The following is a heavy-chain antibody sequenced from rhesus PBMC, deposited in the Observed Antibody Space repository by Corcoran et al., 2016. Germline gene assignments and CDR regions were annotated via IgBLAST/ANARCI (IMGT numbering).Heavy chain of an antibody. D-gene: IGHD6-13*01. J-gene: IGHJ4*01. CDR3: TRVMAAGFDY. CDR1: GFTFGDYA. Sequence: EVQLVESGGGLVQPGGSLRLPCVASGFTFGDYAMHWVRQAPGKGLEGVSCISSTGKTIYYAGAVKGRFTVSRDNAKNSLSLLMSSLRAEDTAVYYCTRVMAAGFDYWGQGALATVSA. CDR2: ISSTGKTI. V-gene: IGHV3-7*01.